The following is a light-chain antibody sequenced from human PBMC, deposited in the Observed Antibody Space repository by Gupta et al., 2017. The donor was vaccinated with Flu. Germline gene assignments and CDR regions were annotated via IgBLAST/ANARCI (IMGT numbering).Light chain of an antibody. CDR3: QQYKDWPRT. CDR1: QSINNK. Sequence: LMTQSPETLSVSPGDRATISCRASQSINNKLAWYQQKPGQTPRLVIYAASTRATGMPARFSGSGSGTEFTLTISSLQSADFAVYYCQQYKDWPRTFGQGTTVEMK. V-gene: IGKV3-15*01. CDR2: AAS. J-gene: IGKJ1*01.